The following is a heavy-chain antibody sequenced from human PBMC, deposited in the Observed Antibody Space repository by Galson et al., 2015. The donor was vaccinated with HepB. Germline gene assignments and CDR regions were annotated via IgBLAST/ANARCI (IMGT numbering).Heavy chain of an antibody. CDR1: GFTFSSYS. V-gene: IGHV3-48*01. CDR3: AKIPLLRYFDY. CDR2: ISSSSSTI. D-gene: IGHD1-26*01. Sequence: SLRLSCAASGFTFSSYSMNWVRQAPGKGLEWVSYISSSSSTIYYADSVKGRFTISRDNSKNTLYLQMNSLRAEDTAVYYCAKIPLLRYFDYWGQGTLVTVSS. J-gene: IGHJ4*02.